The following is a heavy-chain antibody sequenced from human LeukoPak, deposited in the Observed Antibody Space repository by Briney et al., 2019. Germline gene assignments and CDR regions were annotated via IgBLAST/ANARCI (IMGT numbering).Heavy chain of an antibody. J-gene: IGHJ5*02. CDR3: AIAELVRFLRWFDP. Sequence: SQTLSLTCAISGDSVSSNSATWNWIRQSPSRGLEWLGRTYYRSKWYNDYAVSVKSRITINPDTSKNQFSLQLNSVTPEDTAIYYCAIAELVRFLRWFDPWGQGTLVTVSS. V-gene: IGHV6-1*01. CDR1: GDSVSSNSAT. CDR2: TYYRSKWYN. D-gene: IGHD6-13*01.